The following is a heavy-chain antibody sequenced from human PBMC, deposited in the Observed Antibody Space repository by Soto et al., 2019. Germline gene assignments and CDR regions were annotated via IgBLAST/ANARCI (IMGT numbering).Heavy chain of an antibody. CDR3: ARQSRYCSGSNCKTWFDP. J-gene: IGHJ5*02. CDR1: GGSFSPNY. D-gene: IGHD2-15*01. Sequence: SETLSLTCTVSGGSFSPNYWSWIRQPPGKGLEWVGYIYYSGATNYNPSLKSRVTISVDTTKSQFSLKLSSVTAADTAVYYCARQSRYCSGSNCKTWFDPWGQGTLVTVSS. CDR2: IYYSGAT. V-gene: IGHV4-59*08.